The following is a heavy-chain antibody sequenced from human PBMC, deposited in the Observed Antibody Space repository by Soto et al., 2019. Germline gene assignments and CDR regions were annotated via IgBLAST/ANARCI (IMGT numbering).Heavy chain of an antibody. CDR1: GDSLSRSSYY. Sequence: QLQLQESGPGLVKPSETLSLTCTVSGDSLSRSSYYWGWIRQPPGKGLEWIGSVYYSGSSYYNPSLRCRVTSSVDTAMTCFARKRRCVAAAETAVYCCARHTRGTGYRAVYFAPGGRGTLVPVSS. J-gene: IGHJ2*01. CDR3: ARHTRGTGYRAVYFAP. D-gene: IGHD2-8*02. V-gene: IGHV4-39*01. CDR2: VYYSGSS.